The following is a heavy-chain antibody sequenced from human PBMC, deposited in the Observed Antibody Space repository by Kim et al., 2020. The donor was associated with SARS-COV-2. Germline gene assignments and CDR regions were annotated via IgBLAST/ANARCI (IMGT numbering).Heavy chain of an antibody. D-gene: IGHD2-2*01. CDR3: ARNQLLLDY. CDR2: IYYSGST. CDR1: GGSISSYY. Sequence: SETLSHTCTVSGGSISSYYWSWIRQPPGKGLEWIGYIYYSGSTNYNPSLKSRVTISVDTSKNQFSLKLSSVTAADTAVYYCARNQLLLDYWGQGTLVTVSS. J-gene: IGHJ4*01. V-gene: IGHV4-59*01.